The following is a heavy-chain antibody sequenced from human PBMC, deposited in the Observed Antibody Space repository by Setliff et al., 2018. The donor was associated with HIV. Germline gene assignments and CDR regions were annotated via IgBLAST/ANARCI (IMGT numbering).Heavy chain of an antibody. D-gene: IGHD5-12*01. CDR3: AREIWGQVAYVPYGMDV. J-gene: IGHJ6*02. V-gene: IGHV4-4*07. CDR1: CGPISSYY. CDR2: FYTSGST. Sequence: SETLSLTCTVSCGPISSYYWSWIRQPAGKGLEWIGRFYTSGSTNYNPSLKSRVTMSVDTSKNQFSLKVRYATAADTAMYYCAREIWGQVAYVPYGMDVWGQGTTVTVSS.